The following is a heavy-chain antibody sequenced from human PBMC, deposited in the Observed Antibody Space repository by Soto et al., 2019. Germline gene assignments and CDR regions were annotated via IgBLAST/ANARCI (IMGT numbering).Heavy chain of an antibody. D-gene: IGHD6-6*01. V-gene: IGHV5-10-1*01. CDR2: IDPSDSYT. CDR1: GYSFTSYW. CDR3: ASKYSSSSGYYYYGMDV. J-gene: IGHJ6*02. Sequence: GESLKISCKGSGYSFTSYWISWVRQMPGKGLEWMGRIDPSDSYTNYSPSFQGHVTISADKPISTAYLQWSSLKASDTAMYYCASKYSSSSGYYYYGMDVWGQGTTVTVSS.